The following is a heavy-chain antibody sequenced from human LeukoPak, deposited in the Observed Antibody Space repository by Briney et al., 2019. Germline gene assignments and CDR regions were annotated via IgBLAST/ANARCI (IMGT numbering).Heavy chain of an antibody. CDR2: MKQDGSEK. J-gene: IGHJ4*02. V-gene: IGHV3-7*01. Sequence: GGSLRLSCAASGFTFSSYWMSWVRQAPGKGLEWVANMKQDGSEKYYVDSVKGRFTISRDNAKNSVYLQMKSLRAEDTAMYYCARELGRVAVAGRSDFDYWGQGTLVTVSS. CDR1: GFTFSSYW. D-gene: IGHD6-19*01. CDR3: ARELGRVAVAGRSDFDY.